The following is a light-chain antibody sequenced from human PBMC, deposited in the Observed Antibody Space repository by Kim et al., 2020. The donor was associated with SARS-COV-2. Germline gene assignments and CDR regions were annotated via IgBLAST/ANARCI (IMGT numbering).Light chain of an antibody. CDR3: MQGTHWPPT. CDR2: KVS. CDR1: QGLVNSDGNTY. J-gene: IGKJ1*01. V-gene: IGKV2-30*01. Sequence: DVVMTQSPLSLPVTLGQPASISCRSSQGLVNSDGNTYLNWFQQRPGQSPRRLIYKVSNRDSGVPDRFSGSASDSDFTLNITRVEAEDVGVYYCMQGTHWPPTFGQGTKVDIK.